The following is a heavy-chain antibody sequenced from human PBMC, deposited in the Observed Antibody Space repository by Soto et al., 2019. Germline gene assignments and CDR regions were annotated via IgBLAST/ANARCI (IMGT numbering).Heavy chain of an antibody. D-gene: IGHD2-2*01. Sequence: GESLRLACTCSGFTFGDYAMSWSRQAPGKGLEWVGVIRSKAYGETTDYAASVKGRFTILRDDSKSIAYLQLNSLQSEDTGVYYCTRYTYTSRYSYFGMDVWGHGTTVTVSS. J-gene: IGHJ6*02. CDR3: TRYTYTSRYSYFGMDV. CDR1: GFTFGDYA. V-gene: IGHV3-49*03. CDR2: IRSKAYGETT.